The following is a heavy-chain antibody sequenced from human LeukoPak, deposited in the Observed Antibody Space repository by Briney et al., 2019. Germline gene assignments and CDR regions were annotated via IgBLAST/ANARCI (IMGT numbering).Heavy chain of an antibody. V-gene: IGHV1-3*01. CDR2: INAGNGNT. CDR3: ARESSDPYYYGSGSSFDY. Sequence: VASVKVSCKASGYTFTSYAMHWVRQAPGQRLEWMGWINAGNGNTKYSQKFQGRVTITRDTSASTAYMELSSLRSEDTAVYYCARESSDPYYYGSGSSFDYWGQGTLVTVSS. D-gene: IGHD3-10*01. J-gene: IGHJ4*02. CDR1: GYTFTSYA.